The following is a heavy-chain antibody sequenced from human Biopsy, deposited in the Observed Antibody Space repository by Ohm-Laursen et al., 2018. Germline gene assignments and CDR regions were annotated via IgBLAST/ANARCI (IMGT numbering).Heavy chain of an antibody. CDR3: AREKSGQSGRYFDY. D-gene: IGHD5-12*01. CDR1: GFTFTNSW. J-gene: IGHJ4*02. V-gene: IGHV3-74*01. CDR2: VNIDGNIT. Sequence: SLRLSCAASGFTFTNSWMHWVRHVPGEGLVWVSRVNIDGNITNYADSAKGRFTISRDNARNTLYLQMNSLRGEDMAVYYCAREKSGQSGRYFDYWGPGTLVSVSS.